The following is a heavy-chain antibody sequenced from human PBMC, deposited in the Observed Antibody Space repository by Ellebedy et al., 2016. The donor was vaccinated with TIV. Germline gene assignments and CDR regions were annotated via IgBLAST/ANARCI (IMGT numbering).Heavy chain of an antibody. V-gene: IGHV2-70*11. CDR2: IYWDDDK. CDR3: ARTDGSGWAFDS. Sequence: SGPTLVKPTQTLTLTCTFSGFSLSTTRVSVSWIRQPPGNPLEWLARIYWDDDKYFKTSLRTRLTISKDTSKNQVVLTMTTMDPVDTATYYCARTDGSGWAFDSWGQGTLVTVSS. J-gene: IGHJ4*02. CDR1: GFSLSTTRVS. D-gene: IGHD6-19*01.